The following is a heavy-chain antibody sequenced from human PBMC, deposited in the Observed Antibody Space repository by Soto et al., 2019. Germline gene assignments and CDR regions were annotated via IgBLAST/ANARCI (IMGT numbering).Heavy chain of an antibody. V-gene: IGHV4-59*08. CDR2: IYYSGST. J-gene: IGHJ5*02. D-gene: IGHD1-7*01. CDR1: GGSISSYY. CDR3: ARRQLRITNYGFDP. Sequence: PSETLSLTCTVSGGSISSYYWSWIRQPPGKGLEWIGYIYYSGSTNYNPSLKSRVTISVDTSKNQFSLKLSSVTAADTAVYYCARRQLRITNYGFDPWGQGTLVTVSS.